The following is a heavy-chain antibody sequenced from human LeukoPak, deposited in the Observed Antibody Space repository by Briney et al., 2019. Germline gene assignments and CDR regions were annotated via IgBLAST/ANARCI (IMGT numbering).Heavy chain of an antibody. V-gene: IGHV3-53*01. J-gene: IGHJ6*03. Sequence: PGGSLRLSCAASGFTVSRNYMTWVRQASGKGLEWVSVIYSSGTTYYADSVKGRFTISRDNSKNTLYLQMNSLRAEDTAVYYCARAAWIDYYYYMDVWGKGTTVTISS. CDR2: IYSSGTT. D-gene: IGHD2-2*03. CDR1: GFTVSRNY. CDR3: ARAAWIDYYYYMDV.